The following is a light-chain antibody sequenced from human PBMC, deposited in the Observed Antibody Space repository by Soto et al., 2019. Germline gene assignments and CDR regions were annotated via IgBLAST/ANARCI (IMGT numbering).Light chain of an antibody. Sequence: QSVLTQPASVSGSPGQSITISCTGTSSDVGGYNYVSWYQQHPGKAPKLMIYEVSNRPSGVSNRFSGSKSGNTASLTISGLQAEDEADYYCSSYTSSIFYVFGTVTKLTVL. J-gene: IGLJ1*01. CDR2: EVS. V-gene: IGLV2-14*01. CDR3: SSYTSSIFYV. CDR1: SSDVGGYNY.